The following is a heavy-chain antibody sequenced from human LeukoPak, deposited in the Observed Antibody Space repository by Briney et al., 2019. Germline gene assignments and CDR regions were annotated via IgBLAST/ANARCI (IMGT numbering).Heavy chain of an antibody. V-gene: IGHV1-69*05. CDR3: ARDPGHWFDP. CDR1: GGTFSSYA. CDR2: IIPIFGTA. Sequence: ASVKVSCKASGGTFSSYAISWVRQAPGQGLEWMGGIIPIFGTANYAQKFQGRVTITTDESTSTAYMELSSLRSEDTAVYYCARDPGHWFDPWGQGTLVTVSS. J-gene: IGHJ5*02.